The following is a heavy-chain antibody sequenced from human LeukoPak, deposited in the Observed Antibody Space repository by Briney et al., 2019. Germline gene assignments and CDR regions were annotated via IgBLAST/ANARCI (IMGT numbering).Heavy chain of an antibody. Sequence: ASVKVSCKAPGYTFTGYYMHWVRQAPGQGLEWMGWINPNSGGTNYAQKFQGRVTMTRDTSISTAYMELSRLRSDDTAVYYCARALRRRFTMIVVVIRGWFDPWGQGTLVTVSS. D-gene: IGHD3-22*01. CDR2: INPNSGGT. J-gene: IGHJ5*02. CDR1: GYTFTGYY. CDR3: ARALRRRFTMIVVVIRGWFDP. V-gene: IGHV1-2*02.